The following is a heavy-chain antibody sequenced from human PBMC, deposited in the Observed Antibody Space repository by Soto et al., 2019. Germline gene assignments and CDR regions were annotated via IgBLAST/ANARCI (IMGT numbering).Heavy chain of an antibody. D-gene: IGHD6-19*01. CDR2: IRNKPNNYDT. J-gene: IGHJ3*01. CDR1: GITFGGSA. Sequence: GGSRRLSCASAGITFGGSALHWVRQASGGGLGWIGRIRNKPNNYDTSYAASVKGRFTISRDDSKNTAYLQMNSLRTEDTAVYYCTRPKSIGWYSWVDFYVWGQGTMVTVS. V-gene: IGHV3-73*01. CDR3: TRPKSIGWYSWVDFYV.